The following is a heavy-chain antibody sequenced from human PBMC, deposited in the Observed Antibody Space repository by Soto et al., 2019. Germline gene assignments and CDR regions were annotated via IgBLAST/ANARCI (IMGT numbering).Heavy chain of an antibody. CDR2: FYPTGKT. CDR1: GGSISSYY. Sequence: SETLSLTCTVSGGSISSYYWCWTRQPAGKGLEWIGRFYPTGKTNYNPSLQSRLTMSADTSRNQFSLNLTSVTAADTAVYYCARCGLDYGMDVWGQGTTVTVSS. J-gene: IGHJ6*02. V-gene: IGHV4-4*07. D-gene: IGHD3-16*01. CDR3: ARCGLDYGMDV.